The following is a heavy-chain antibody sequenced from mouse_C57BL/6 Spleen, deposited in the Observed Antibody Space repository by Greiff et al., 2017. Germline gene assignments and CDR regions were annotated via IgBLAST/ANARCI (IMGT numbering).Heavy chain of an antibody. V-gene: IGHV5-15*01. Sequence: EVKLMEPGGGFVQPGGSLKLSCAASGFTFSDYGMAWVRQAPRQGPEWVAFISNFAYSIYYEDTVTGRFTISRENAKNTLYLEMSSLRSEDTAMYYCARHEDYDYGSWFAYWGQGTLGTVSA. J-gene: IGHJ3*01. CDR2: ISNFAYSI. CDR3: ARHEDYDYGSWFAY. D-gene: IGHD2-4*01. CDR1: GFTFSDYG.